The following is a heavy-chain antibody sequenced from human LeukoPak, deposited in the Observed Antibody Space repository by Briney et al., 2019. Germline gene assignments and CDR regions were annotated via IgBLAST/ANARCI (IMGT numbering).Heavy chain of an antibody. CDR2: ISSSSSTI. D-gene: IGHD3-16*02. CDR3: ASQGAMITFGGVIVTPLDY. Sequence: GGSLRLSCAASGFTFSSYSMNWVRQAPGKGLEGVSYISSSSSTIYYADSVKGRFTISRDNAKNSLYLQMNSLRAEDTAVYYCASQGAMITFGGVIVTPLDYWGQGTLVTVSS. V-gene: IGHV3-48*01. J-gene: IGHJ4*02. CDR1: GFTFSSYS.